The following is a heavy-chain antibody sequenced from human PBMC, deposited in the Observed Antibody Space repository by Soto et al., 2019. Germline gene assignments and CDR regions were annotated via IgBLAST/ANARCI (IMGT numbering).Heavy chain of an antibody. V-gene: IGHV1-69*01. CDR1: GGTFSSYA. D-gene: IGHD5-12*01. J-gene: IGHJ4*02. CDR3: ARDPGVARWLQSESVE. Sequence: QVQLVQSGAEVKKPGSSVKVSCKASGGTFSSYAISWVRQAPGQGLEWMGGIIPIFGTANYAQKFQGRVTITADESTSTAYMELSSLRAEDTAVYYCARDPGVARWLQSESVEWGQGILVTVSS. CDR2: IIPIFGTA.